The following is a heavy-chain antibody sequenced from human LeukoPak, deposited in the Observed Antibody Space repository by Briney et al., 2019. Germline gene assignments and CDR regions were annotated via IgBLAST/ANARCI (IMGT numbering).Heavy chain of an antibody. V-gene: IGHV1-2*02. J-gene: IGHJ4*02. D-gene: IGHD3-10*01. CDR2: INPNSGDT. Sequence: GASVKVSCKASGYTITSYGITWVRQAPGQGLEWMGWINPNSGDTNYAQKFQGRVTMTRDTSISTAYMELSRLRSDDTAVYYCARAFTMVRDFDYWGQGTLVTVSS. CDR1: GYTITSYG. CDR3: ARAFTMVRDFDY.